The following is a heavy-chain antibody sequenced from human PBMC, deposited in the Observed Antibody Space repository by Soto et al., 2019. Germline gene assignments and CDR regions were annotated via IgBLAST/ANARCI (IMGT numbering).Heavy chain of an antibody. J-gene: IGHJ4*02. D-gene: IGHD6-13*01. CDR1: GFPFSSYS. CDR2: ISGSGGYI. V-gene: IGHV3-21*01. CDR3: ARDRQSTHWYAYDY. Sequence: GGSLRLSCEGSGFPFSSYSMNLVRQAPGKGLEWVSAISGSGGYIYYADSVKGRFTISRDNAKNSIYLQMTSLRDEDTALYYCARDRQSTHWYAYDYWGQGSLVPVSS.